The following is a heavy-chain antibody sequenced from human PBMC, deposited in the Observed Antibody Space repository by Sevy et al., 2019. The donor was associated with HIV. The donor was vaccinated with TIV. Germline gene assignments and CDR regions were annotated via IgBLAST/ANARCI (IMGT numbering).Heavy chain of an antibody. Sequence: SETLSLTCTVSGGSISSGGYYWSWIRQHPGKGLEWIGYIYYSGSTYYNPSLKSRVTISVDTSKNQFSLKLSSVTAADMAVYYCARDVGAYCGGDCQIYWGQGTLVTVSS. CDR1: GGSISSGGYY. CDR2: IYYSGST. CDR3: ARDVGAYCGGDCQIY. J-gene: IGHJ4*02. D-gene: IGHD2-21*02. V-gene: IGHV4-31*03.